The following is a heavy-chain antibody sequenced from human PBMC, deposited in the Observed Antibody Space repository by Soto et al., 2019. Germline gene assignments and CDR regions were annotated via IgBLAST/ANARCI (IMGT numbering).Heavy chain of an antibody. V-gene: IGHV3-53*02. CDR3: AREAISSDYFDY. D-gene: IGHD3-22*01. CDR2: IYSGGRT. J-gene: IGHJ4*02. CDR1: GFTVSSNY. Sequence: EVQLVETGGGLIQPGGSQRLSCAASGFTVSSNYMSWVRQAPGQGLEWVSFIYSGGRTYYADSVKGRFTISRDNSKNTLYLQMNSLRAEDTAVYYCAREAISSDYFDYWGQGTLVIVSS.